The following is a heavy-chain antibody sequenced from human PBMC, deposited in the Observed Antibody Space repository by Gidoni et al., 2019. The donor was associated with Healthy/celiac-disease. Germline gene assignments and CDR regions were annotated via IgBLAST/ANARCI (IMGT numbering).Heavy chain of an antibody. J-gene: IGHJ5*02. V-gene: IGHV3-7*05. Sequence: EVQLVEPGGGLVQPGGSLRLSCAASGFPFSSYWMSWVRQAPGKGLEWVANIKQDGSEKYYVDSVKGRFTISRDNAKNSLYLQMNSLRAEDTAVYYCARVKHQQLVRWFDPWGQGTLVTVSS. CDR3: ARVKHQQLVRWFDP. CDR1: GFPFSSYW. CDR2: IKQDGSEK. D-gene: IGHD6-13*01.